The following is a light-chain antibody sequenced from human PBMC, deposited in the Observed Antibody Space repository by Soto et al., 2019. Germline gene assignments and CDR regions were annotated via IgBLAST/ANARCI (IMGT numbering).Light chain of an antibody. CDR3: QQYGNSRGT. Sequence: EIVMTQSPATLSASPGERATLSCRASQSVRSNLAWYQQKPGQAPRLLIYGASSRATGIPDRFSGSGSGTDFTLTISGLEPEDSAVYYCQQYGNSRGTFGQGTKVDI. CDR2: GAS. J-gene: IGKJ1*01. CDR1: QSVRSN. V-gene: IGKV3-20*01.